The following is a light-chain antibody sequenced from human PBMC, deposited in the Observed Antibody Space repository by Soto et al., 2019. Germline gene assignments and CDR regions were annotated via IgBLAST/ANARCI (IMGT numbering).Light chain of an antibody. J-gene: IGKJ4*01. CDR3: QQRNDWVT. CDR1: QSVSWSY. Sequence: EIVLTQSPGTLSLSPGERATLSCRASQSVSWSYLAWYQQQPGQAPRLLIYGASSRATGIPDRFSGSGSGTDFTLTISRLEPEDSGVYYCQQRNDWVTFGGGTKVDIK. CDR2: GAS. V-gene: IGKV3D-20*02.